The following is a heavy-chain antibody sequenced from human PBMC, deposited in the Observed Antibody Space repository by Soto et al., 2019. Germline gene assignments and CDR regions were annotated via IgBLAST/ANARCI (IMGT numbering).Heavy chain of an antibody. CDR2: TYYRSKWYH. J-gene: IGHJ4*02. CDR3: ARGFYGDRGYDKWYLDY. Sequence: SQTLSLTCAISGYSFSSYSATWNWIRQSPSRGLEWLGRTYYRSKWYHDYAVSVKSRITVNPDTSQNQFSLQLNSVTPEDTAVYYCARGFYGDRGYDKWYLDYWGQGIMVTVSS. CDR1: GYSFSSYSAT. D-gene: IGHD5-12*01. V-gene: IGHV6-1*01.